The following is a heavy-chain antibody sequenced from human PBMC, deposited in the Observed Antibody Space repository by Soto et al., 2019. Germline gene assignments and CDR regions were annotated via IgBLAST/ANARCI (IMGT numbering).Heavy chain of an antibody. V-gene: IGHV3-74*01. CDR3: ARGDGDYYDGNGYLGRH. D-gene: IGHD3-22*01. CDR1: GFTFSSYW. Sequence: EVQLVESGGGLVQPGGSLTLSCAASGFTFSSYWMHWVRQAPGKGLVWVARIKSDGGGTIYADSVKGRLTISRDNARNTLYLQMNSLRAEDTAVYFCARGDGDYYDGNGYLGRHWGQGTLVTVSS. J-gene: IGHJ4*02. CDR2: IKSDGGGT.